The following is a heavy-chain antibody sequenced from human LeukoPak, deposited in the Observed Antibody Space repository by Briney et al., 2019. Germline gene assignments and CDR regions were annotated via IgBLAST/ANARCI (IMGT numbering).Heavy chain of an antibody. Sequence: SETLSLTCTVSGGSISSYYWSWIRQPPGKGLEWIGYIYYSGSTNYNPSLKSRVTISVDTSKNQFSLKLSSVTAADTAVYHCARVGGSYLLYFDYWGRGTLVTVSS. CDR2: IYYSGST. V-gene: IGHV4-59*01. CDR1: GGSISSYY. D-gene: IGHD1-26*01. CDR3: ARVGGSYLLYFDY. J-gene: IGHJ4*02.